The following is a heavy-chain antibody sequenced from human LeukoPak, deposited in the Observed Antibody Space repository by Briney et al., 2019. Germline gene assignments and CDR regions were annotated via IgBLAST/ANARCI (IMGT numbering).Heavy chain of an antibody. D-gene: IGHD3-16*02. CDR3: ARVSAGVIGMKDAFDI. CDR1: GFSFSTYN. Sequence: PGGSQRLSCAASGFSFSTYNMNWVRQAPGKGLEWVSSISASSIYIYYADSVRGRFTISRDNAKKSLYLQMNSLRAEDMAVYYCARVSAGVIGMKDAFDIWGQGTMVTVSS. CDR2: ISASSIYI. J-gene: IGHJ3*02. V-gene: IGHV3-21*01.